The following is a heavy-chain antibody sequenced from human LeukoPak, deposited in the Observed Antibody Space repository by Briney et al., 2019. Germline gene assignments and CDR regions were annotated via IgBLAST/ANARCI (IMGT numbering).Heavy chain of an antibody. CDR1: GYTFTSYA. J-gene: IGHJ4*02. Sequence: GASVKVSCKASGYTFTSYAMHWVRQAPGQRLEWMGWINAGNGNTKYSQKFQGRVTITRDTSASTAYMELSSLRSEDTAVYYCARGRSGYDPASNGFLRYWGQGTLVTVSS. D-gene: IGHD5-12*01. CDR2: INAGNGNT. V-gene: IGHV1-3*01. CDR3: ARGRSGYDPASNGFLRY.